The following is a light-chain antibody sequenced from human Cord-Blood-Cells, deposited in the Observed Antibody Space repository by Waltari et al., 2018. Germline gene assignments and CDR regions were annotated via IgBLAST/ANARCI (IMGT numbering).Light chain of an antibody. V-gene: IGKV1-39*01. J-gene: IGKJ1*01. CDR2: AAS. CDR1: QSISSY. Sequence: DIQMTQSPSSLSASVGDRVTITCRASQSISSYLNWYQQKPGKAPKLLIYAASSLQSGVPSRFSGSGSGTDFTLTSSSLQPADFATYYCQQSYSTPWTFGQGTKVEIK. CDR3: QQSYSTPWT.